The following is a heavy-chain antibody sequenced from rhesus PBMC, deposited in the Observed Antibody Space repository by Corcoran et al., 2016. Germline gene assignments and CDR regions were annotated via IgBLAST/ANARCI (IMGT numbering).Heavy chain of an antibody. J-gene: IGHJ4*01. D-gene: IGHD2-27*01. Sequence: EVQLVETGGGLVQPGGSLKLSCAASGFTFSSYGMSWVRQAPRKGLEWVSAINSGGGSTYYANSVKGRFTISRDNSKNTLSLQMNSLRAEDTAVYYCAKDQCSGIYCYFDYWGQGVLVTVSS. CDR2: INSGGGST. CDR3: AKDQCSGIYCYFDY. V-gene: IGHV3S5*01. CDR1: GFTFSSYG.